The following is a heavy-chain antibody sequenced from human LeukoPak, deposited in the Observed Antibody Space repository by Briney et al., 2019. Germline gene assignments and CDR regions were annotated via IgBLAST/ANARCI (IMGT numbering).Heavy chain of an antibody. CDR1: GGSISSGSYY. Sequence: PSETLSLTCTASGGSISSGSYYWGWIRQPPGKGLEWIGSIYYSGSTYYNPSLKSRVTISVDTSKNQFSLKLSSVTAADTAVYYCARDSRSSWYIRGIGYWGQGTLVTVSS. CDR2: IYYSGST. D-gene: IGHD6-13*01. CDR3: ARDSRSSWYIRGIGY. J-gene: IGHJ4*02. V-gene: IGHV4-39*07.